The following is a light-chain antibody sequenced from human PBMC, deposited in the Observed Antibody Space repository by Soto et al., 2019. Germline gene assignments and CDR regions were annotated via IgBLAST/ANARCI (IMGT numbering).Light chain of an antibody. Sequence: QSARTQPASVSGSPGQSIAISCTGTSVDVGGFEYVSWYQQHPGKVPKLMIYDVNNRPSGVSNRFSGSKSGNTASLTISGLQAEDEADYFCSSYTSSNTYVFGTGTKVTVL. CDR3: SSYTSSNTYV. CDR1: SVDVGGFEY. V-gene: IGLV2-14*03. J-gene: IGLJ1*01. CDR2: DVN.